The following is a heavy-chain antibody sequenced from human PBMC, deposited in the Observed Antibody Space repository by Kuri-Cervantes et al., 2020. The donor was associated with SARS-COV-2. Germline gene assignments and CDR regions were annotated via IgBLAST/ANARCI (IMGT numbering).Heavy chain of an antibody. D-gene: IGHD2-2*01. Sequence: GSLRLSCAVYGGSFSGYCWSWIRQPPGKGLEWIGEINHSGSTNYNPSLKSRVTISVDTSKNQFSLKLSSVTAADTAVYYCARGLRGVVPAAITVDYWGQGTLVTVSS. CDR1: GGSFSGYC. J-gene: IGHJ4*02. V-gene: IGHV4-34*01. CDR2: INHSGST. CDR3: ARGLRGVVPAAITVDY.